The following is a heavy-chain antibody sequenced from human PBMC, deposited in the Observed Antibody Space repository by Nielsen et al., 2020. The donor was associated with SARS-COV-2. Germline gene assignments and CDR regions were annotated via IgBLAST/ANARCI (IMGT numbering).Heavy chain of an antibody. CDR1: GGSFSGYY. CDR3: ARGGGCSSTSCLNMDV. CDR2: INHSGST. J-gene: IGHJ6*03. Sequence: SGTLSLTCAVYGGSFSGYYWSWIRQPPGKGLEWIGEINHSGSTNYNPSLKSRVTISVDTSKNQFSLKLSSVTAADTAVYYCARGGGCSSTSCLNMDVWGKGTTVTVSS. V-gene: IGHV4-34*01. D-gene: IGHD2-2*01.